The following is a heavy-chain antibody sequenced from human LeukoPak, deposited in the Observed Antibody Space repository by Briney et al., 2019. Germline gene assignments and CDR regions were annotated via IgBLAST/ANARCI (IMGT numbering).Heavy chain of an antibody. CDR1: GYTFTSSD. V-gene: IGHV1-8*01. Sequence: ASVKVSCKASGYTFTSSDINRVRQATGQGLEWMGWMNPNSGNTGYAEKFQGRVTMTRDTSIPTAYMELISLTSEDTAVYYCATNNYIDWGQGILVTVSS. CDR2: MNPNSGNT. CDR3: ATNNYID. J-gene: IGHJ4*02. D-gene: IGHD3-10*01.